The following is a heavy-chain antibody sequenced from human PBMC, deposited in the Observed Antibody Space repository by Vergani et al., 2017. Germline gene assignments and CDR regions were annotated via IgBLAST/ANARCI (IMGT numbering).Heavy chain of an antibody. V-gene: IGHV1-18*01. CDR2: ISAYNGNT. Sequence: QVQLVQSGAEVKKPGSSVKVSCKASGGTFSSYAISWVRQAPGQGLEWMGGISAYNGNTNYAQKLQGRVTMTTDTSTSTAYMELRSLRSDDTAVYYCARDTHCSSTSCYDYYYYYYMDVWGKGTTVTVSS. CDR1: GGTFSSYA. J-gene: IGHJ6*03. CDR3: ARDTHCSSTSCYDYYYYYYMDV. D-gene: IGHD2-2*01.